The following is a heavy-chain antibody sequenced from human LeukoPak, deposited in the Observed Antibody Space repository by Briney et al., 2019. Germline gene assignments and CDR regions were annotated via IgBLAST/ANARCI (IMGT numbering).Heavy chain of an antibody. CDR1: GYTFTGYY. CDR2: INPNSGGT. Sequence: ASVKVSCEASGYTFTGYYMHWVRQAPGQGLEWMGWINPNSGGTNYAQKFQGRVTMTRDTSISTAYMELSRLRSDDTAVYYCAREGLGGSNWFDPWGQGSLVTVSS. CDR3: AREGLGGSNWFDP. V-gene: IGHV1-2*02. D-gene: IGHD5-12*01. J-gene: IGHJ5*02.